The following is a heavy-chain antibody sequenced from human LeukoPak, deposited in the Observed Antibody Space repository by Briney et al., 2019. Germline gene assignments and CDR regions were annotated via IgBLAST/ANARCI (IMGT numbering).Heavy chain of an antibody. J-gene: IGHJ4*02. CDR1: GFSVTSHH. CDR2: IYTGGTT. Sequence: GGPLRLSCAASGFSVTSHHMNWVRQAPGKGLEWVSIIYTGGTTHYADSLKDRFTISRDDSINTLYLQMNSLRAEDTAVYYCARDSSSYYFDYWGQGTLVTVSS. D-gene: IGHD6-6*01. V-gene: IGHV3-66*01. CDR3: ARDSSSYYFDY.